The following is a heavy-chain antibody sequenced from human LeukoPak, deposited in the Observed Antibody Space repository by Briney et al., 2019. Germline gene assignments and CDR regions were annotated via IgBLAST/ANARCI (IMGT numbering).Heavy chain of an antibody. D-gene: IGHD3-10*01. V-gene: IGHV3-48*03. CDR3: ARGGWDFDY. CDR1: RFPFSSYE. J-gene: IGHJ4*02. CDR2: ISSSGSTI. Sequence: GGSLRLSCAVSRFPFSSYEMNWVRQAPGKGLEWVSLISSSGSTIYYADSVKGRFTISRDNAKNSLYLQMNSLRDEDTAVYYCARGGWDFDYWGQGTLVTVSS.